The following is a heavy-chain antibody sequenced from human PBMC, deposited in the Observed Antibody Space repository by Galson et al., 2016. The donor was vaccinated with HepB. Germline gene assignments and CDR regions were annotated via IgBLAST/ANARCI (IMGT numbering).Heavy chain of an antibody. D-gene: IGHD3/OR15-3a*01. CDR3: TTWDWGLDC. J-gene: IGHJ4*02. CDR1: GLSVSDAW. V-gene: IGHV3-15*05. Sequence: SLRLSCAVSGLSVSDAWMTWVRQAPGKGLEWVGNIRNKRDGGTADYGAPVKGRFTISRDDSKNTLYLQMSSLKTDDTAVYFCTTWDWGLDCWGQGTLVTVPS. CDR2: IRNKRDGGTA.